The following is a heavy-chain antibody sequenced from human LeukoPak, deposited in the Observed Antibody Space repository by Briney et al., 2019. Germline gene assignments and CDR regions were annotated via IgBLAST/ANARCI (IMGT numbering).Heavy chain of an antibody. CDR3: AHSLGGVDF. CDR2: TYWDDDK. CDR1: GFSLTTGGMG. D-gene: IGHD3-16*01. J-gene: IGHJ4*02. Sequence: ESGPTLVKPTQTLTLTCTFSGFSLTTGGMGVGWIRQPPGKALEWLALTYWDDDKRYSPSLRNRVTITKDTSKNQVVLTVTNMDPVDTATYYCAHSLGGVDFCGQGTLVTVSS. V-gene: IGHV2-5*02.